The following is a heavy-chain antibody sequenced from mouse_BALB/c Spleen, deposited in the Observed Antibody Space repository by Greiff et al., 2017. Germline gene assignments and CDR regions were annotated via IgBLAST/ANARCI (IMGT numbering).Heavy chain of an antibody. CDR2: IWSGGST. CDR3: ARGHGYYYLDY. J-gene: IGHJ2*01. Sequence: QVQLQQSGPGLVQPSQSLSITCTVSGFSLTSYGVHWVRQSPGKGLEWLGVIWSGGSTDYNAAFISRLSISKDNSKSQVFFKMNSLQANDTAIYYCARGHGYYYLDYWGQGTTLTVSS. D-gene: IGHD2-3*01. V-gene: IGHV2-2*02. CDR1: GFSLTSYG.